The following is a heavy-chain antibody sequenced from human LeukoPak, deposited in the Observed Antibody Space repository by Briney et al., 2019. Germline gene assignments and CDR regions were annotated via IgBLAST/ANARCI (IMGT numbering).Heavy chain of an antibody. CDR1: GFTFSSYS. CDR3: ARAYGGYDDYFDY. V-gene: IGHV3-21*01. CDR2: ISSSSSYI. J-gene: IGHJ4*02. D-gene: IGHD5-12*01. Sequence: PGGSLRLSCAASGFTFSSYSMNWVRQAPGKGLEWVSSISSSSSYIYYADSVKGRFTISRDNAKNSLYLQVNSLRAEDTAVYYCARAYGGYDDYFDYWGQGTLVTVSS.